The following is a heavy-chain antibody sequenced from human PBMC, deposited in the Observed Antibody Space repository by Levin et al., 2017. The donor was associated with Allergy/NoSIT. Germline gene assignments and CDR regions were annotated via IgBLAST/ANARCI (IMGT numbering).Heavy chain of an antibody. D-gene: IGHD3/OR15-3a*01. CDR3: ARQPRYVFSTSWFDP. CDR2: IYYSGST. J-gene: IGHJ5*02. CDR1: GGSVTSTSSY. V-gene: IGHV4-39*01. Sequence: SETLSLTCAVSGGSVTSTSSYWAWIRQPPGKGLEWIGSIYYSGSTYYNPSFLSRVALSVDTSKNQFSVKLTSVTAADTAVYYCARQPRYVFSTSWFDPWGQGTLVTVSS.